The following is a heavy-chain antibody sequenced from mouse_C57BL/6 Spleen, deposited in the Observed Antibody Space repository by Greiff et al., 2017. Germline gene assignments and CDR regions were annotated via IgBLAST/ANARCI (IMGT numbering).Heavy chain of an antibody. CDR3: ARSGTSFAY. Sequence: QVHLQQSGAELVKPGASVKISCKASGYSFSGYWMNWVKQRPGKGLEWIGQIYPGDGDTNYNGKFKGKATLTADKSSSTAYMQLSSLTSEDSAVYFCARSGTSFAYWGQGTLVTVSA. CDR2: IYPGDGDT. J-gene: IGHJ3*01. V-gene: IGHV1-80*01. D-gene: IGHD1-1*01. CDR1: GYSFSGYW.